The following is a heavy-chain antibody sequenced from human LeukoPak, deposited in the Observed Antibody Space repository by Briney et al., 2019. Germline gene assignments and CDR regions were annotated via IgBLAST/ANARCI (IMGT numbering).Heavy chain of an antibody. V-gene: IGHV4-34*01. CDR2: INHSGST. J-gene: IGHJ4*02. CDR1: GGSFSGYY. CDR3: ARRSRAIVVVPAAKRGSYYFDY. Sequence: SETLSLTCAVYGGSFSGYYWSWIRQPPGKGLEWIGEINHSGSTNYNPSLKSRVTISVDTSKNQFSLKLSSVTAADTAVYYCARRSRAIVVVPAAKRGSYYFDYWGQGTLVTVSS. D-gene: IGHD2-2*01.